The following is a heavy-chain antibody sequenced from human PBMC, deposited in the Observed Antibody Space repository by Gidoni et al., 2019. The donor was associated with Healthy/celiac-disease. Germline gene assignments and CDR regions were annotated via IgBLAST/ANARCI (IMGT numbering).Heavy chain of an antibody. Sequence: QVQLVQPGAEVKKPGSSVKVSCKASGGTFSSYDISWVRQAPGTGLEWMGWIIPIFGPATFDQTFQCRVSIPADTSTITASMELSILRSGDTAVYYCAIGPKDIVVALGGYSYYGMDVWGQGTTVTVSS. CDR1: GGTFSSYD. D-gene: IGHD2-15*01. J-gene: IGHJ6*02. V-gene: IGHV1-69*06. CDR3: AIGPKDIVVALGGYSYYGMDV. CDR2: IIPIFGPA.